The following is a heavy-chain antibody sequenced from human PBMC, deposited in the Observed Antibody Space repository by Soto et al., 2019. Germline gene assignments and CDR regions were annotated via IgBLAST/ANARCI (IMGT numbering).Heavy chain of an antibody. CDR3: AKNADAVMANYFDY. CDR1: GFTFSSYA. CDR2: ISGTGGST. Sequence: EVQLLESGGGLVQPGGSLSLSCAVSGFTFSSYAMSWVRQAPGKGLEWVSVISGTGGSTYYADSVKGRFTISRDNSKNTLYLQMNSLRAEDTAVYYCAKNADAVMANYFDYWGQGTLVTVSS. D-gene: IGHD5-18*01. V-gene: IGHV3-23*01. J-gene: IGHJ4*02.